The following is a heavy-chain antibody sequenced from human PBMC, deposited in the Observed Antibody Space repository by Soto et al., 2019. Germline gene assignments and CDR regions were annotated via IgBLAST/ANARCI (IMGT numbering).Heavy chain of an antibody. CDR3: ARDGYDSSFYDY. J-gene: IGHJ4*01. CDR1: GFTFSNFW. CDR2: IKQDGSEK. D-gene: IGHD6-13*01. Sequence: VGSLRLSCAASGFTFSNFWMTWVRQAPGKGLEWVANIKQDGSEKYYVDSVKGRFTISRDNSKNSVYLQMNSLRAEDTAVFYCARDGYDSSFYDYWGHGTLVTVSS. V-gene: IGHV3-7*01.